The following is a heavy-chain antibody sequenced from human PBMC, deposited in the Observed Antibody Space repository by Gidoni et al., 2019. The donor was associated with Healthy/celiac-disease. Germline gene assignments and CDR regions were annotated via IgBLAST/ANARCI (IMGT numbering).Heavy chain of an antibody. V-gene: IGHV4-59*01. CDR1: GGSISSYY. J-gene: IGHJ4*02. Sequence: QVQLQESGPGLVKPSETLSLTCTASGGSISSYYWSWIRQPPGKGLEWIGYIYYSGSTNYNPSLKSRVTISVDTSKNQFSLKLSSVTAADTAVYYCARGPYSGSYLFDYWGQGTLVTVSS. CDR3: ARGPYSGSYLFDY. D-gene: IGHD1-26*01. CDR2: IYYSGST.